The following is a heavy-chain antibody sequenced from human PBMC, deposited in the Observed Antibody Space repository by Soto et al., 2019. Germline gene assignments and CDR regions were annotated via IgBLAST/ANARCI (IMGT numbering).Heavy chain of an antibody. CDR3: AKDQDCSSTSCYYAFDI. CDR1: GFTFDDYA. Sequence: PGGSLRLSCAASGFTFDDYAMHWVRQAPGKGLEWVSGISWNSGSIGYADSVKGRFTISRDNAKNSLYLQMNSLRAEDTALYYCAKDQDCSSTSCYYAFDIWGQGTMVTV. V-gene: IGHV3-9*01. J-gene: IGHJ3*02. CDR2: ISWNSGSI. D-gene: IGHD2-2*01.